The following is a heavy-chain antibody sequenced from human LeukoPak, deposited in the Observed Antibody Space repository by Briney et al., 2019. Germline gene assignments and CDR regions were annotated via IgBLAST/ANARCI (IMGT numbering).Heavy chain of an antibody. Sequence: SETLSLTFAFCRGSFSAYYWSWLRQPPGKGLEGIGEINHSGSTNYNPSLKSQITISVDTSKNQFSLKLSSVTAADTAVYFCAREASGIWGQGTMVTVSS. J-gene: IGHJ3*02. CDR3: AREASGI. CDR2: INHSGST. CDR1: RGSFSAYY. V-gene: IGHV4-34*01.